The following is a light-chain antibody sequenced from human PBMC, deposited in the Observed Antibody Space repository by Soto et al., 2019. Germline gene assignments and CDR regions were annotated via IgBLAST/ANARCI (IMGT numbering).Light chain of an antibody. J-gene: IGKJ5*01. Sequence: AIQLTQSPSSLSASVGDRVTITCRASQGISSALAWYQQKPGKAPKLLIYDASSLESGVPSRFSGSGSGTDFTLTISSLQPGDFATYYCQQLFDSPITFGQGTRLEIK. CDR2: DAS. CDR3: QQLFDSPIT. V-gene: IGKV1D-13*01. CDR1: QGISSA.